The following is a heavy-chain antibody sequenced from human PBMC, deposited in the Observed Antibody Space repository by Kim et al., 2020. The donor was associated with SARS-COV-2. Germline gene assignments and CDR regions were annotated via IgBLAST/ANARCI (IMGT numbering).Heavy chain of an antibody. CDR1: GFTFSSYS. D-gene: IGHD3-22*01. CDR2: ISSSSSYI. J-gene: IGHJ5*02. CDR3: ATRIYDSSGHAP. V-gene: IGHV3-21*01. Sequence: GGSLRLSCAASGFTFSSYSMNWVRQAPGKGLEWVSSISSSSSYIYYADSVKGRFTISRDNAKNSLYLQMNSLRAEDTAVYYCATRIYDSSGHAPWGQGTLVTVSS.